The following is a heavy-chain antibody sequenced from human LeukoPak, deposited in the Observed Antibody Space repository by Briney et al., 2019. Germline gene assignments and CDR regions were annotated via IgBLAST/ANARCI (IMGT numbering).Heavy chain of an antibody. CDR1: GYTFTGYY. CDR3: ARDLYNWNDASDY. V-gene: IGHV1-2*02. CDR2: INPNSRGT. J-gene: IGHJ4*02. D-gene: IGHD1-1*01. Sequence: ASVTVSFMCSGYTFTGYYMHWEGQAPGQGREWMGWINPNSRGTNYAQKFHGIVTMTKDTSISTAYMALSRLRSDDTAVYYCARDLYNWNDASDYWGQGTLVTVSS.